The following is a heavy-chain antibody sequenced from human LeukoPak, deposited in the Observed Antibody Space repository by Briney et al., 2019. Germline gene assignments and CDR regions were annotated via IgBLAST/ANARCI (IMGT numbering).Heavy chain of an antibody. D-gene: IGHD3-10*01. CDR3: ARHGIYQYYYGSGDEDNYFDY. CDR2: IYPGDSDT. CDR1: GYSFTSYW. J-gene: IGHJ4*02. Sequence: TGESLKISCKGSGYSFTSYWIGWVRQMPGKGLEWMGIIYPGDSDTRYSPSFQGQVTISADKSISTAYLQWSSLKASDTAMYYCARHGIYQYYYGSGDEDNYFDYWGQGTLVTVSS. V-gene: IGHV5-51*01.